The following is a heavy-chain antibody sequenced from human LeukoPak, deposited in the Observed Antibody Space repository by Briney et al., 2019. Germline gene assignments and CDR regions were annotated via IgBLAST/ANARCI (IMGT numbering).Heavy chain of an antibody. CDR3: ASDNWSDY. Sequence: GGSLRLSCAASGFTFSKYSMIWVRQAPGKGLEWVSYISPSSDTIYYADSVKGRFTISRDNANNSLYLQVNSLRDEDTAVYYCASDNWSDYWGQGALVTVSS. CDR2: ISPSSDTI. J-gene: IGHJ4*02. CDR1: GFTFSKYS. V-gene: IGHV3-48*02.